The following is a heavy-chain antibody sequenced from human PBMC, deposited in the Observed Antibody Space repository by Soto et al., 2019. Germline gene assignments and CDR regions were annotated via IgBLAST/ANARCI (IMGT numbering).Heavy chain of an antibody. CDR1: GFTVSSNY. D-gene: IGHD3-3*01. CDR3: ARVMVDFWSGYSYGMDV. V-gene: IGHV3-53*01. J-gene: IGHJ6*02. CDR2: IYSGGST. Sequence: PGGSLRLSCAASGFTVSSNYMSWVRQAQGKGLEWVSVIYSGGSTYYADSVKGRFTISRGNSKNKLYLQMNSLRAEDTAVYYCARVMVDFWSGYSYGMDVWGQGTTVTVSS.